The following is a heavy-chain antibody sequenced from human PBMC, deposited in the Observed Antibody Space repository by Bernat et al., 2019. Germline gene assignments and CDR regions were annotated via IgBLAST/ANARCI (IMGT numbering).Heavy chain of an antibody. CDR3: ARHPRVSLWFGELGLDY. J-gene: IGHJ4*02. CDR1: GFTFSSYS. D-gene: IGHD3-10*01. V-gene: IGHV3-48*02. Sequence: EVQLVESGGGLVQPGGSLRLSCAASGFTFSSYSMNWVRQAPGKGLEWVSYISSSSSTIDYADSVKGRFTISRDNAKNSLYLQMNSLRDEDTAVYYCARHPRVSLWFGELGLDYWGQGTLVTVSS. CDR2: ISSSSSTI.